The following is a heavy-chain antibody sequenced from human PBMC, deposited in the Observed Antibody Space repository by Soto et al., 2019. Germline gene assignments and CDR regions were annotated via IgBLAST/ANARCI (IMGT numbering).Heavy chain of an antibody. Sequence: QVQLQQWGAGLLKPSETLSLTCAVYGGSFSGYYWSWIRQPPGKGLEWIGEINHSGSTNYNPSLRGRVTISVDTSRNQFSLKLGSVTAADTAVYYCARDVEIAAYSSSWQDNWFDPWGQGTLVTVSS. J-gene: IGHJ5*02. CDR1: GGSFSGYY. V-gene: IGHV4-34*01. D-gene: IGHD6-13*01. CDR3: ARDVEIAAYSSSWQDNWFDP. CDR2: INHSGST.